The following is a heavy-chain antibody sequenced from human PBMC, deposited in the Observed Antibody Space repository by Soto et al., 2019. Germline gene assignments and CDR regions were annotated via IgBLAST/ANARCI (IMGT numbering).Heavy chain of an antibody. Sequence: SVTLPLTWALYGGSFSGYYWSWIRQPPGKGQEWIGEINHSGSTNYNPSLKSRVTISVDTPKNQFTLKLSPVTAADTTVYSCARVWLSRYWSMTSRYESIYGMGVWGHGT. D-gene: IGHD2-2*01. V-gene: IGHV4-34*01. CDR2: INHSGST. CDR3: ARVWLSRYWSMTSRYESIYGMGV. J-gene: IGHJ6*01. CDR1: GGSFSGYY.